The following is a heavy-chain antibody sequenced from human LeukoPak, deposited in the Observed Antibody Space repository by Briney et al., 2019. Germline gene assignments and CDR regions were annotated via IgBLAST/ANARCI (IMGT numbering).Heavy chain of an antibody. J-gene: IGHJ6*02. CDR1: GYTFTSYD. D-gene: IGHD2-15*01. CDR2: MNPNSGNT. Sequence: ASVKVSCKASGYTFTSYDINWVRQAPGQGLEWMGWMNPNSGNTGYAQKFQGRVTMTRNTSISTAYMELSSLRSEDTAVYYCARYSGSCFGYYYYGMDVWGQGTTVTVSS. V-gene: IGHV1-8*01. CDR3: ARYSGSCFGYYYYGMDV.